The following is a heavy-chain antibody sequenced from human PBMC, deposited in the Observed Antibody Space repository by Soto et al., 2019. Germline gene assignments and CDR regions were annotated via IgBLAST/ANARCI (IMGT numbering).Heavy chain of an antibody. CDR1: GYTFTNYY. D-gene: IGHD3-22*01. CDR3: ARGRYYYDSSGYCAFDI. J-gene: IGHJ3*02. Sequence: ASVKVYCKASGYTFTNYYMHWVRQAPGQGLEWMGWIFPNSGVTKYAQKFQGWVTMTRDTSISTAYMELSRLGSDDTAVYYCARGRYYYDSSGYCAFDIWGQGTMVTV. CDR2: IFPNSGVT. V-gene: IGHV1-2*04.